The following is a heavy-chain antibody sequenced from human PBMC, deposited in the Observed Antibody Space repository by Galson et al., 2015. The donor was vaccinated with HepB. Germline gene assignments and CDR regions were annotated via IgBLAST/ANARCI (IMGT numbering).Heavy chain of an antibody. CDR2: IYPGASDT. CDR3: ARQAMVVADGMDV. CDR1: GYTFTSYW. D-gene: IGHD2-15*01. J-gene: IGHJ6*02. V-gene: IGHV5-51*01. Sequence: QSGAEVKKPGESLQISCKGSGYTFTSYWIGWVRQMPGKGLEWMGIIYPGASDTRKSPSFQGQVNMSVDKPISTAYRQWSSLKASDTAMYYCARQAMVVADGMDVWGQGTPVTVSS.